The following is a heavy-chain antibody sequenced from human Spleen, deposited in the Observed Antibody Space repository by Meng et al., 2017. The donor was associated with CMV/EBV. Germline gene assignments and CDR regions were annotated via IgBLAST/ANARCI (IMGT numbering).Heavy chain of an antibody. D-gene: IGHD1/OR15-1a*01. V-gene: IGHV3-11*04. CDR3: AKDQQSPFSYYFYGMDV. CDR1: GFTFSSYY. CDR2: ISSSGTTI. J-gene: IGHJ6*02. Sequence: GGSLRLSCAASGFTFSSYYINWVRQAPGKGLQWISYISSSGTTIQYADSFKGRFTISRDNAKNSLYLQMNGLRAEDTAVYYCAKDQQSPFSYYFYGMDVWGQGTTVTVSS.